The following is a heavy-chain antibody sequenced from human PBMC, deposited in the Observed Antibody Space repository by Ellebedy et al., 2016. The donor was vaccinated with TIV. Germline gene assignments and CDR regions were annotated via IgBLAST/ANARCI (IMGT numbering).Heavy chain of an antibody. CDR1: GFTFSSYA. D-gene: IGHD4-17*01. CDR3: VKWDGGDYTGMDV. J-gene: IGHJ6*02. V-gene: IGHV3-30*01. Sequence: GESLKISCAASGFTFSSYAMHWVRQAPGKGLEWVAVISYDGSNKYYADSVKGRFTISRDNSKNTLYLQMNSLRAEDTAVYYCVKWDGGDYTGMDVWGQGTTVTVSS. CDR2: ISYDGSNK.